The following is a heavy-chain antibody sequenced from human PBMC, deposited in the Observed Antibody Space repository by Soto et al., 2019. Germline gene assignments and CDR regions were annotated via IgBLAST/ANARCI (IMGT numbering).Heavy chain of an antibody. D-gene: IGHD2-15*01. CDR3: ARVFGDIVRRWLRSDYGMDV. CDR1: GFTFSSYA. CDR2: ISYDGSNK. V-gene: IGHV3-30-3*01. J-gene: IGHJ6*02. Sequence: GGSQRLSCAASGFTFSSYAMHWVRQAPGKGLEWVAVISYDGSNKYYADSVKGRFTISRDNSKNTLYLQMNSLRAEDTAVYYCARVFGDIVRRWLRSDYGMDVWGQGTTVTVSS.